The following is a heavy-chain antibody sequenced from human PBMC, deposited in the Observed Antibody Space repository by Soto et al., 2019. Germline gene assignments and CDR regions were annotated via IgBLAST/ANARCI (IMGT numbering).Heavy chain of an antibody. CDR3: ARAGVSYWFVTPDHWFDP. V-gene: IGHV4-61*01. CDR2: IYYSGST. CDR1: GGSVSSGSYY. J-gene: IGHJ5*02. Sequence: QVQLQESGPGLVKPSETLSLTCTVSGGSVSSGSYYWSWIRQPPGKGLEWIGYIYYSGSTNYNPYLKSRVTISVDTSKHQFSLKLSSVTASDTAVYYCARAGVSYWFVTPDHWFDPWGQGTLVTVSS. D-gene: IGHD1-26*01.